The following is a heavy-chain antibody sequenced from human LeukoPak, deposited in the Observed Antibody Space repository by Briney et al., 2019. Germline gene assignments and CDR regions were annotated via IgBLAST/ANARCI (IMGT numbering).Heavy chain of an antibody. CDR2: ISYDGSNK. V-gene: IGHV3-30-3*01. CDR3: ARDPNSRRWFDY. J-gene: IGHJ4*02. D-gene: IGHD6-13*01. CDR1: GLYA. Sequence: GSLRLSCAASGLYAMHWVRQAPGKGLEWVALISYDGSNKYYADSVKGRFTISRDNSKNTLYLQMNSLRAEDTAVYYCARDPNSRRWFDYWGQGTLVTVSS.